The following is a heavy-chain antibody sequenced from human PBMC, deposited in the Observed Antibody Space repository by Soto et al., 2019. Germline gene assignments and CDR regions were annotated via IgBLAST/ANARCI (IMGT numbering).Heavy chain of an antibody. J-gene: IGHJ5*01. Sequence: QVQLVESGGAVVQPGTSLRLSCAASGVAFSTYGGHWVRQAPGKGLEWVAILSYDGHNEYYTDSVKGRFTISRDTSRNTLYLQMDRLRADDTAMYYCAKDRGFGEYIFDAWGQGTLVTVSS. CDR1: GVAFSTYG. CDR2: LSYDGHNE. D-gene: IGHD3-10*01. V-gene: IGHV3-30*18. CDR3: AKDRGFGEYIFDA.